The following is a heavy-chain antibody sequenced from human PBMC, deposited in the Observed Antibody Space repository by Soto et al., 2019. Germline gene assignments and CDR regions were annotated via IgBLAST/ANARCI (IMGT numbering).Heavy chain of an antibody. V-gene: IGHV4-61*01. Sequence: SETLSLTCSVSRGSVSSATYYWNWMRQPPGKPLEWIGYIYYSGSTNYNPSLKSRVTISLDTSNDRFSLRLSSVTAADTAVYYCARTRDININYYDDLDDWGPGTTVIVSS. J-gene: IGHJ6*02. CDR3: ARTRDININYYDDLDD. CDR2: IYYSGST. CDR1: RGSVSSATYY. D-gene: IGHD1-20*01.